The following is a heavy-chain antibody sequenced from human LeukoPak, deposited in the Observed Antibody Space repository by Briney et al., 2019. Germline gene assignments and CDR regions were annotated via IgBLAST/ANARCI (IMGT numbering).Heavy chain of an antibody. D-gene: IGHD3-22*01. V-gene: IGHV4-34*01. CDR1: GGSFSGYY. Sequence: TSETLSLTCAVYGGSFSGYYWSWIRQPPGKGLEWIGEINQSGSTNYNPSLKSRVTISVDTSKNQFSLKLSSVTAADTAVYYCACPHYYDSSGYDYWGQGTLVTVSS. CDR2: INQSGST. J-gene: IGHJ4*02. CDR3: ACPHYYDSSGYDY.